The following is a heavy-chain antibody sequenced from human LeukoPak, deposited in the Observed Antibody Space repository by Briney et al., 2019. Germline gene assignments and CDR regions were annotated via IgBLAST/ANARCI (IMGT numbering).Heavy chain of an antibody. CDR2: ISSISGTI. Sequence: GGSLRLSCAASGFTFSSYNMNWVRQAPGKGLEWVSYISSISGTIYYADSVKGRFTISRDNAKNSLYLQMNSLRAEDTAVYYCARDAEDGYCSSTSCYTPSSLDYWGQGTLVTVSS. V-gene: IGHV3-48*01. CDR3: ARDAEDGYCSSTSCYTPSSLDY. D-gene: IGHD2-2*02. CDR1: GFTFSSYN. J-gene: IGHJ4*02.